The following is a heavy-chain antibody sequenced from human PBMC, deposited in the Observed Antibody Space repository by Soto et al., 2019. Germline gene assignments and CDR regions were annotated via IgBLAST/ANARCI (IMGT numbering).Heavy chain of an antibody. CDR1: GGSISSYY. CDR3: ARDPSTVTNVHWYFDL. CDR2: IYYSGST. Sequence: QVQLQESGPGLVKPSETLSLTCTVSGGSISSYYWSWIRQPPEKGLEWIGYIYYSGSTNYNPSLKSRVTISVDPSKNQFSLKLSSVTAADTAVYYCARDPSTVTNVHWYFDLWGRGTLVSVSS. D-gene: IGHD4-17*01. V-gene: IGHV4-59*01. J-gene: IGHJ2*01.